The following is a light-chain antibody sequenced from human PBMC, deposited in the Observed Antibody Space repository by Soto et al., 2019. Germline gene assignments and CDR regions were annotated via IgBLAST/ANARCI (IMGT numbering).Light chain of an antibody. V-gene: IGKV1-5*03. CDR2: KAS. J-gene: IGKJ1*01. CDR3: QQYYTYPWT. Sequence: DIQMTQSPSTLSASVGDRVTITCRASQSISSWLAWYQQNPGKAPKLLIYKASSLESGVPSRFSGSGSGTEFTLTISSLQPDDFATYHCQQYYTYPWTFGQGTKVEIK. CDR1: QSISSW.